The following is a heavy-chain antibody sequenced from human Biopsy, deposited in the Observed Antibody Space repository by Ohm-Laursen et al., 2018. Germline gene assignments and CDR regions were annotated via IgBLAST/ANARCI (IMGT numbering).Heavy chain of an antibody. J-gene: IGHJ4*02. CDR1: GVSINGGRYY. CDR3: ARLGSGDYFPTFFDF. V-gene: IGHV4-31*03. Sequence: SDTLSLTCTVSGVSINGGRYYWNWIRHHPGKGLEWIGNIFYSANTYYNPSLKSRVTISVDTSKNQFSLKPSSVTAADTAVYYCARLGSGDYFPTFFDFWGQGALVTVSS. D-gene: IGHD5-12*01. CDR2: IFYSANT.